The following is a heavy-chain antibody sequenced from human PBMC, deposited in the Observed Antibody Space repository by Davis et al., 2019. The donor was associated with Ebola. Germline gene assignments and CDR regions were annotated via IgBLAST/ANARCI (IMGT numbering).Heavy chain of an antibody. CDR3: TRDHLDSSTYPSPLDY. CDR1: GYTFTDYY. Sequence: VSVKVSCKASGYTFTDYYIHWVRQAPGQGLEWMGWINPNSGGTIYAQKFQGRVTMTRDTSISTGYMELSSLRSDDTAVYYCTRDHLDSSTYPSPLDYWGQGTLVTVSS. J-gene: IGHJ4*02. CDR2: INPNSGGT. D-gene: IGHD3-22*01. V-gene: IGHV1-2*02.